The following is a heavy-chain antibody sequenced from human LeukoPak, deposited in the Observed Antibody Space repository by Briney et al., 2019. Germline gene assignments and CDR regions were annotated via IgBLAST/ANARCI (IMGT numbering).Heavy chain of an antibody. CDR2: ISSSSTI. CDR3: ARDPISSWYPYYFDY. CDR1: GFTFSSYS. D-gene: IGHD6-13*01. J-gene: IGHJ4*02. V-gene: IGHV3-48*04. Sequence: QAGGSLRLSCAASGFTFSSYSMNWVRQAPGKGLEWVSYISSSSTIYYADSVKGRFTISRDNAKNSLYLQMNSLRAEDTAVYYCARDPISSWYPYYFDYWGQGTLVTVSS.